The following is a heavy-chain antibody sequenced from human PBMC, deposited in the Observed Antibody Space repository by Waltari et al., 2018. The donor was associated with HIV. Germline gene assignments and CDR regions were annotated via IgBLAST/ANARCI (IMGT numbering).Heavy chain of an antibody. J-gene: IGHJ4*02. Sequence: QLVQSGGGLIKPGGSLRLSCAASGFSVSSYWMHWVRQTPGKGLVWVSRINIDGSRIDYADSVRGRFTISRDSAKNTLSLQMNSLTEEDTAVYYCSRDTFGEYDYWGQGTLVTVSS. CDR3: SRDTFGEYDY. V-gene: IGHV3-74*01. CDR1: GFSVSSYW. CDR2: INIDGSRI. D-gene: IGHD3-10*01.